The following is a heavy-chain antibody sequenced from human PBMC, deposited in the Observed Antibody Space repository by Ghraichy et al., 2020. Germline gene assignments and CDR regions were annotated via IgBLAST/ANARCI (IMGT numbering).Heavy chain of an antibody. Sequence: GGSLRLSCAASGFTFSDYWMTWVRQAPGKGLEWVANINQDGNETHYLDSVKGRFSISRDNARNSLYLQMNSLGVDDTALYYCARDLGLDYWGQGSLVTVSS. CDR3: ARDLGLDY. CDR1: GFTFSDYW. CDR2: INQDGNET. V-gene: IGHV3-7*01. D-gene: IGHD3-16*01. J-gene: IGHJ4*02.